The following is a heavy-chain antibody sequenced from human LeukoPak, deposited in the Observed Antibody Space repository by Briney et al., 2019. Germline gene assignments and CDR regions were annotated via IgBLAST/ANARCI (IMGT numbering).Heavy chain of an antibody. Sequence: GGSLRLSCAASGFTFDDYAMHWVRQAPGKGLEWVSVISGDGGSTYYADSVKGRFNISRDNSKNSLYLQMNSLRTEDTALYYCAKDRLISYYDYLWVSYRHLNYFDYWGQGTLVTVSS. CDR2: ISGDGGST. D-gene: IGHD3-16*02. J-gene: IGHJ4*02. V-gene: IGHV3-43*02. CDR3: AKDRLISYYDYLWVSYRHLNYFDY. CDR1: GFTFDDYA.